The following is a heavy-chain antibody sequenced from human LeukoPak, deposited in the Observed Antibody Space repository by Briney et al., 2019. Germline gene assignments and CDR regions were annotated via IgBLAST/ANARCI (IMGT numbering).Heavy chain of an antibody. Sequence: GGSLRLSCAASGFTFNNYGMHWVRQAPVKGLEWVAFIRYNGNNQYYADSVKGRFTISRDNSKNTLYLQMNSLKGDDTAVYYCARGDYGRADPWGQGSLVTVSS. V-gene: IGHV3-30*02. CDR1: GFTFNNYG. J-gene: IGHJ5*02. CDR2: IRYNGNNQ. D-gene: IGHD4-17*01. CDR3: ARGDYGRADP.